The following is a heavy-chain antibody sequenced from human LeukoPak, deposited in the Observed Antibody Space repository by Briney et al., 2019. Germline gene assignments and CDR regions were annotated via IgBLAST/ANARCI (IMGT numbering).Heavy chain of an antibody. Sequence: PGRSLRLSCAASGFTFSTYGMHWVRQAPGKGLEWVAVISYDGSNKYYADSVKGRFTISRDNSRNTLYLQMNSLRDEDTAVYYCAKDHRELRSGLDYWGQGTLVTVSS. J-gene: IGHJ4*02. CDR3: AKDHRELRSGLDY. D-gene: IGHD1-26*01. CDR2: ISYDGSNK. CDR1: GFTFSTYG. V-gene: IGHV3-30*18.